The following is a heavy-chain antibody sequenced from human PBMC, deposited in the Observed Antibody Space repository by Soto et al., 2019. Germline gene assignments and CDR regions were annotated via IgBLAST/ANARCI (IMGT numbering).Heavy chain of an antibody. V-gene: IGHV3-23*01. Sequence: EVQLLESGGGLVQPGGSLRLSCAASGFTFSSYAMRWVRQAPVKGLEWVSAISGSGDSTYYADSVKGRFTISRDNSKNPLDPQMNCPRAQDTAVKYWARRGSGGHYDYRGQGTLVTVSS. CDR2: ISGSGDST. CDR3: ARRGSGGHYDY. D-gene: IGHD1-26*01. J-gene: IGHJ4*02. CDR1: GFTFSSYA.